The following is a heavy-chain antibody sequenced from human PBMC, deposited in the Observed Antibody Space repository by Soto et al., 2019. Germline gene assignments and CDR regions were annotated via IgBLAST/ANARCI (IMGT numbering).Heavy chain of an antibody. D-gene: IGHD1-20*01. CDR1: GGTFSSYA. CDR2: IIPIFGTA. V-gene: IGHV1-69*12. Sequence: QVQLVQSGAEVKKPGSSVKVSCKASGGTFSSYAISWVRQAPGQGLEWMGGIIPIFGTANYAQKFQGRVTITADESTSTAYMELSSLRSEDTAVYYCARSITGTVSYYYGMDVWGQGTTVNVSS. CDR3: ARSITGTVSYYYGMDV. J-gene: IGHJ6*02.